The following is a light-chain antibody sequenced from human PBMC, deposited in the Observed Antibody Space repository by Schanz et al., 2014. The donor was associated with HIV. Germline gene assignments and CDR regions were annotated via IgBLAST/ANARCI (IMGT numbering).Light chain of an antibody. Sequence: QSVLTQPPSASGTPGQRVTISCSGSSSSIKTNTVNWFQQLPGTAPKLLIYSNNQRPSGVPDRFSGSKSGNTASLTISGLQAEDEADYYCSSYTTSGSLVFGGGTKLTVL. V-gene: IGLV1-44*01. CDR1: SSSIKTNT. CDR2: SNN. J-gene: IGLJ3*02. CDR3: SSYTTSGSLV.